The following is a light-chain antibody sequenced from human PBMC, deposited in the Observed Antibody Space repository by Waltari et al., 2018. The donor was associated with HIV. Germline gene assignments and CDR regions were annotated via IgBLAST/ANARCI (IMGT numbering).Light chain of an antibody. J-gene: IGLJ3*02. Sequence: QSVLTQPPSASGTPGQWVTISCSGSSSNIGSNIVNWYQQFPGTAPKVLIYKNDQRPSGVPDRFSGSKSGTSASLAISGLQSEDEADYYCAAWDDSLNGSNWVFGGGTKLTVL. V-gene: IGLV1-44*01. CDR3: AAWDDSLNGSNWV. CDR1: SSNIGSNI. CDR2: KND.